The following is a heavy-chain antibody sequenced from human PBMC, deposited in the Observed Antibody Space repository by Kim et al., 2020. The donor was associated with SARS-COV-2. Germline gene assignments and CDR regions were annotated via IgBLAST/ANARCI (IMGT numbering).Heavy chain of an antibody. CDR2: IYGDGST. V-gene: IGHV3-66*01. J-gene: IGHJ4*02. CDR3: ARGATNWPIDY. Sequence: GGSLRLSCAASGFTVNSFYMTWVRQAPGKGLEWVSVIYGDGSTYYAEYAKGRFIISRDNSKNTVYLQMNSLRAEDTAVNYWARGATNWPIDYWCPGTLVT. D-gene: IGHD2-8*01. CDR1: GFTVNSFY.